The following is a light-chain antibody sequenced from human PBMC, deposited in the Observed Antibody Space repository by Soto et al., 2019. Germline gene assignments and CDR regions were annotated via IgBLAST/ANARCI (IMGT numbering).Light chain of an antibody. CDR3: QQSYSNHPT. J-gene: IGKJ1*01. Sequence: DIQMSQSPSSLSASVGDRVTITCRASQSISSYLNWYQQKPGKAPKLLIYAASSLQSGVPSSFSSSGAATDFTLTISRLQPEDLATYFCQQSYSNHPTFGQGTKVEIK. V-gene: IGKV1-39*01. CDR1: QSISSY. CDR2: AAS.